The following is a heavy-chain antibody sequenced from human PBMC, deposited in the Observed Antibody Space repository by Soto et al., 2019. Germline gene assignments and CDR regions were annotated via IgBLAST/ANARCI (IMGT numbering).Heavy chain of an antibody. V-gene: IGHV4-34*01. D-gene: IGHD3-22*01. CDR2: INHSGST. J-gene: IGHJ4*02. CDR1: GGSFSGYY. Sequence: PPETLSLTCAVYGGSFSGYYWSWIRQPPGKGLEWIGEINHSGSTNYNPSLKSRVTISVDTSKNQFSLKLSSVTAADTAVYYCARGWSLDYYEAGLDYWGQGTLVTVSS. CDR3: ARGWSLDYYEAGLDY.